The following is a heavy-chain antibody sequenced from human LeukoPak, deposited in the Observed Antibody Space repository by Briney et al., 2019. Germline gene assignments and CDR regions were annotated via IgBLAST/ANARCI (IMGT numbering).Heavy chain of an antibody. CDR3: AKPLYSGSYHIYYYYYMDV. D-gene: IGHD1-26*01. Sequence: PGGSLRLSCAASGFTFSIYAMSWVRQAPGKGLEWVSTISGSDDTTYYADSVKGRFTISRDNSKNTLYLQMNSLRAEDTAVYYCAKPLYSGSYHIYYYYYMDVWGKGTTVTVSS. V-gene: IGHV3-23*01. J-gene: IGHJ6*03. CDR2: ISGSDDTT. CDR1: GFTFSIYA.